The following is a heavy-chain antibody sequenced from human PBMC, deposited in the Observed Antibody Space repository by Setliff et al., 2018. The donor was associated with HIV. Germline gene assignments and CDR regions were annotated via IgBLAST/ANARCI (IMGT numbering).Heavy chain of an antibody. Sequence: PSETLSLTCTVSGDSLTSANSYWGWIRQPPGKGLEWIGSIYYSGSPYYSPSFKSRVTMSVDTSKNQFSLKINSVTAADTALYYCARDEGVVAATETYYYNGLDVWGQGTTVTVSS. CDR3: ARDEGVVAATETYYYNGLDV. D-gene: IGHD2-15*01. J-gene: IGHJ6*02. CDR2: IYYSGSP. V-gene: IGHV4-39*02. CDR1: GDSLTSANSY.